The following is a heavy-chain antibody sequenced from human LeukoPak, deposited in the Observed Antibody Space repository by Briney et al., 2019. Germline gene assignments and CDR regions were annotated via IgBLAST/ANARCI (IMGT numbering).Heavy chain of an antibody. D-gene: IGHD6-13*01. CDR2: ISTSGST. V-gene: IGHV4-61*02. CDR3: ARDKPGIVVVGTPGLFDY. CDR1: GGSISSGSYY. Sequence: PSETLSLTCTVSGGSISSGSYYWSWIRQPAGKGLEWIGRISTSGSTNYNPSLKSRVTMSVDTSKNQFSLKLSSVTAADTAVYYCARDKPGIVVVGTPGLFDYWGQGTLVTVSS. J-gene: IGHJ4*02.